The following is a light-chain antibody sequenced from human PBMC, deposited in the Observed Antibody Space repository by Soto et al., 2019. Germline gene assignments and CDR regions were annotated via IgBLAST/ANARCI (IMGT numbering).Light chain of an antibody. CDR2: DVS. J-gene: IGLJ2*01. CDR3: SSYTSTGV. CDR1: SSDVGGYNY. V-gene: IGLV2-14*01. Sequence: QSALTQPASVSGSPGKSITISCTGTSSDVGGYNYVSWYQQHPGKAPKLMIYDVSNRPSGVSNRFSGSKSGNTASLTISGLQAEDEADYYCSSYTSTGVFGGGTKLTVL.